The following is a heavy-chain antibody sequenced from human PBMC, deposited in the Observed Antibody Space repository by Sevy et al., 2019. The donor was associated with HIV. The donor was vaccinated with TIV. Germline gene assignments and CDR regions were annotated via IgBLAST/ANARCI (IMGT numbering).Heavy chain of an antibody. CDR3: ARQGGIVDRAFDF. J-gene: IGHJ4*02. D-gene: IGHD2-21*01. CDR1: GGSISRSSYD. Sequence: SETLSLTCSVSGGSISRSSYDWGWIRQPPGKGLEGIGGRYFSGRPSYNPSLKGRMTISVDTSKNQFSLKLTSVTVADTAVYYCARQGGIVDRAFDFWGQGTLVTVSS. V-gene: IGHV4-39*01. CDR2: RYFSGRP.